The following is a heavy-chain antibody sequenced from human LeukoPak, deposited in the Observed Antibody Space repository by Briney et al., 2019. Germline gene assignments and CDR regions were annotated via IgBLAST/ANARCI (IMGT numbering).Heavy chain of an antibody. CDR2: IYTSGST. D-gene: IGHD3-22*01. CDR3: ASAGYYYDSSGDYFDY. Sequence: SQTLSLTCTVSGGSISSGSYYWNWIRQPAGKGLEWIGRIYTSGSTNYNPSLKSRVTISVDTSKNQFSLKLSPVTAADTAVYYCASAGYYYDSSGDYFDYWGQGTLVTVSS. J-gene: IGHJ4*02. CDR1: GGSISSGSYY. V-gene: IGHV4-61*02.